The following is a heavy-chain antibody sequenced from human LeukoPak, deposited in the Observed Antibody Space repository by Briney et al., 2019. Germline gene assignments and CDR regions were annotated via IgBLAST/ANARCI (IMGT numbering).Heavy chain of an antibody. Sequence: PGGSLRLSCAASEFTVSSNYMSWVRQAPGKGLEWVSIIYTTGGKYYADSVKGRFTISRDNSKHTLYLQMNGLRAEDTAVYYCARGSDGWFAFDYWGQGILVTVSS. D-gene: IGHD6-19*01. V-gene: IGHV3-66*01. CDR3: ARGSDGWFAFDY. J-gene: IGHJ4*02. CDR1: EFTVSSNY. CDR2: IYTTGGK.